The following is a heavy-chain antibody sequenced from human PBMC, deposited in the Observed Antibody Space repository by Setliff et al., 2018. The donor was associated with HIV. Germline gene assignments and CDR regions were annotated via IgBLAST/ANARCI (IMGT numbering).Heavy chain of an antibody. CDR3: ARWHPPYGFWEEDY. D-gene: IGHD3-10*01. J-gene: IGHJ4*02. Sequence: PSETLSLTCTVSGGSISSSVYYWGWIRQPPGKGLEWIGNIYYSGSTYYNPSLKSRVTISVDGSKNQFSLKLKSVTAADTAVYYCARWHPPYGFWEEDYWGQGILVTVSS. V-gene: IGHV4-39*01. CDR2: IYYSGST. CDR1: GGSISSSVYY.